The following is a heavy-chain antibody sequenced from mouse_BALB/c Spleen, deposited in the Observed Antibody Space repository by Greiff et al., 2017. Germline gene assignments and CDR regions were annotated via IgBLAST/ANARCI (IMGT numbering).Heavy chain of an antibody. CDR1: GFTFSSFG. J-gene: IGHJ2*01. V-gene: IGHV5-17*02. D-gene: IGHD1-1*01. Sequence: EVQGVESGGGLVQPGGSRKLSCAASGFTFSSFGMHWVRQAPEKGLEWVAYISSGSSTIYYADTVKGRFTISRDNPKNTLFLQMTSLRSEDTAMYYCARTTVVAKGYYFDYWGQGTTLTVSS. CDR3: ARTTVVAKGYYFDY. CDR2: ISSGSSTI.